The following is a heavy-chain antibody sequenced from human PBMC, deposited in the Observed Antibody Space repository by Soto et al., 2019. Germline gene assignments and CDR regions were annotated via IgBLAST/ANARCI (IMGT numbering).Heavy chain of an antibody. J-gene: IGHJ4*02. CDR2: IIPTFGTA. CDR1: GGTFSSNA. CDR3: ARDAPSTPSVY. Sequence: QVQLVQSGAEVKKPGSSVRVSCKASGGTFSSNAISWVRQAPGQGLEWMAAIIPTFGTANYAHNFQGRVTITADESTRTAYMELSSLRFEDTAVYYCARDAPSTPSVYWGQGTLVTVSS. V-gene: IGHV1-69*01.